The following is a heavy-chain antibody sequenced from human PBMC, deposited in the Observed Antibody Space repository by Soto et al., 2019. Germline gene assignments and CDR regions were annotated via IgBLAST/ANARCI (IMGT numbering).Heavy chain of an antibody. CDR1: GYTFTSYA. D-gene: IGHD4-17*01. CDR3: ARDTAPSDV. CDR2: INAGNGNT. V-gene: IGHV1-3*01. J-gene: IGHJ6*02. Sequence: QVQLVQSGAEVKKPGASVKVSCKASGYTFTSYAMHWVRQAPGQRLEWMGWINAGNGNTKYSQKFQGRGTLTRDTAASTAYMEPSSLRPEDTAVYYWARDTAPSDVWGQGTTVTVSS.